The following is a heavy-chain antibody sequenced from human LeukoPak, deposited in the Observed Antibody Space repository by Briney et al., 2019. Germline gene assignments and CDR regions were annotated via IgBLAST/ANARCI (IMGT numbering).Heavy chain of an antibody. D-gene: IGHD6-19*01. CDR3: ALSEQWLERFDY. CDR2: IYYSGST. Sequence: SETLSLTCAVYGGSFSDYYWGWIRQPPGKGLEWIGSIYYSGSTYYNPSLKSRVTISVDTSKSQLSLRLSSVTAADSAVYYCALSEQWLERFDYWGQGTLVTVSS. V-gene: IGHV4-39*01. J-gene: IGHJ4*02. CDR1: GGSFSDYY.